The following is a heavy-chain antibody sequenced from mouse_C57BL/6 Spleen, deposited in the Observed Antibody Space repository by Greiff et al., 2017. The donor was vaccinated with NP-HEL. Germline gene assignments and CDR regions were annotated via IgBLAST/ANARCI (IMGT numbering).Heavy chain of an antibody. CDR2: IRNKANGYTT. J-gene: IGHJ3*01. CDR3: ASSYLEWFAY. Sequence: EVQLVESGGGLVQPGGSLSLSCAASGFTFTDYYMSWVRQPPGKALEWLGFIRNKANGYTTEYSASVKGRFTISRDNSQSILYLQMNAPRAEDSATYYCASSYLEWFAYWGQGTLVTVSA. V-gene: IGHV7-3*01. D-gene: IGHD5-5*01. CDR1: GFTFTDYY.